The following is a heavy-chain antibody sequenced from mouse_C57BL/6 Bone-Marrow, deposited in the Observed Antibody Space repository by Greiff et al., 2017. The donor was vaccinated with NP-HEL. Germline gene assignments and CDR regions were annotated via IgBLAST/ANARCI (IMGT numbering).Heavy chain of an antibody. CDR3: AREGGARLRLRFAY. V-gene: IGHV1-64*01. CDR2: IHPNSGST. J-gene: IGHJ3*01. CDR1: GYTFTSYW. D-gene: IGHD3-2*02. Sequence: QVQLQQPGAELVKPGASVKLSCKASGYTFTSYWMHWVKQRPGQGLEWIGMIHPNSGSTNYNEKFKSKATLTVDKSSSTAYMQLSSLTSEDSAVYYCAREGGARLRLRFAYWGQGTLVTVSA.